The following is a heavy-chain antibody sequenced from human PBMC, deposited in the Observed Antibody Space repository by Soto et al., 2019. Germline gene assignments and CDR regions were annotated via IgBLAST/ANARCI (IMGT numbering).Heavy chain of an antibody. V-gene: IGHV4-39*01. CDR2: IYYSGST. Sequence: SETLSLTCTVSGGSISSSSYYWGWIRQPPGKGLEWIGSIYYSGSTYYNPSLKSRVTISVDTSKNQFSLKLSSVTAADTAVYYCARHRSTFGVFISFRSLLDYWRQGTLVTVSS. J-gene: IGHJ4*02. D-gene: IGHD3-3*01. CDR3: ARHRSTFGVFISFRSLLDY. CDR1: GGSISSSSYY.